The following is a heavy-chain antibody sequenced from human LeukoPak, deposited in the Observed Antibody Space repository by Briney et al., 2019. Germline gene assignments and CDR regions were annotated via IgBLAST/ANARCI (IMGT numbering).Heavy chain of an antibody. CDR1: RFTFSSYA. V-gene: IGHV3-30*01. Sequence: GGALRLSCVASRFTFSSYAMHWVRQAPGEGLEWVAVISYDGSNKYYADSVKGRFTISRDNSKNTLYLQMNSLRAEDTAVYYCARGFILYYYMDVWGKGTTVTVSS. CDR2: ISYDGSNK. CDR3: ARGFILYYYMDV. D-gene: IGHD3-16*01. J-gene: IGHJ6*03.